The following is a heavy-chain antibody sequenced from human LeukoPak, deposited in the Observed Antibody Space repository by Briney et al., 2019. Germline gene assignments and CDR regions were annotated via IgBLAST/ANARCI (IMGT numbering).Heavy chain of an antibody. J-gene: IGHJ4*02. CDR1: GGSISYSSYY. Sequence: SETLSLTCTVSGGSISYSSYYWGWIRQPPGKGLERIGSIYYSGSTYYNPSLKSRVTISVDTSKNQFSLKLSSVTAADTAVYYCARLTIFGESYFDYWGQGTLVTVSS. CDR2: IYYSGST. CDR3: ARLTIFGESYFDY. V-gene: IGHV4-39*07. D-gene: IGHD3-3*01.